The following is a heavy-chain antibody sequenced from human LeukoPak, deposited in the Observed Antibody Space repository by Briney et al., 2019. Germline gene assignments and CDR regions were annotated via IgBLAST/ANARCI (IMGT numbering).Heavy chain of an antibody. D-gene: IGHD1-7*01. CDR3: AKDLVAAKLELNWFDP. CDR1: ESSVTAYS. J-gene: IGHJ5*02. CDR2: MSSSSNSSYI. V-gene: IGHV3-21*04. Sequence: GGSLRLSCIASESSVTAYSMNWHRQAPGKELEWVSTMSSSSNSSYIYYADSVRGRFTVSRDNSKNTLYLQMNSLRAEDTAVYYCAKDLVAAKLELNWFDPWGQGTLVTVSS.